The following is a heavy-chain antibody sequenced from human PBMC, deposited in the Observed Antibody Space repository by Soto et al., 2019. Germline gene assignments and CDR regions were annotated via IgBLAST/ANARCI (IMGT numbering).Heavy chain of an antibody. D-gene: IGHD3-16*02. V-gene: IGHV3-48*01. CDR2: ISSSSSTI. CDR1: GLTFSSYS. J-gene: IGHJ3*02. CDR3: ARERKYYDYIWGSYRTADAFDI. Sequence: GGSLRLSCAASGLTFSSYSMNWVRQAPGKGLEWVSYISSSSSTIYYADSVKGRFTISRDNAKNSLYLQMNSLRAEDTAVYYCARERKYYDYIWGSYRTADAFDIWGQGTMVTVSS.